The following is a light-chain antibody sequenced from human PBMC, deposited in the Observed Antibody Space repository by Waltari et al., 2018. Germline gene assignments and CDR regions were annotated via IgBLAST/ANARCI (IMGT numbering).Light chain of an antibody. V-gene: IGLV2-8*01. J-gene: IGLJ2*01. CDR1: RSDIGPYKY. CDR3: SSYAGSNKLI. CDR2: GVH. Sequence: QSALTQPPSASGSPGQTAIISCTGTRSDIGPYKYVSWYQQIPGKAPALIIYGVHRRPPGVPDCFSGSKSGNTASLTVSGLQTEDEGDYYCSSYAGSNKLIFGGVTKLTVL.